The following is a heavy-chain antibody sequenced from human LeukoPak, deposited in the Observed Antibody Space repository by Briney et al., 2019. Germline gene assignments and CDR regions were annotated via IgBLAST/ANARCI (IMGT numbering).Heavy chain of an antibody. CDR2: IKQDGSEK. CDR1: GFTFSSYW. CDR3: ATYSSNFFN. V-gene: IGHV3-7*01. D-gene: IGHD6-13*01. J-gene: IGHJ4*02. Sequence: PGGSLRLSCAACGFTFSSYWMSWMRQAPGKGMEWVANIKQDGSEKYYVDSVRGRFTISRDNAKDSLYLQTNSLRAEDTAVYYCATYSSNFFNWGQGTLVTVSS.